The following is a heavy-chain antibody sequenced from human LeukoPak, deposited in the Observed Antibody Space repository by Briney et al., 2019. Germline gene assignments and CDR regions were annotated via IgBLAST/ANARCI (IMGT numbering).Heavy chain of an antibody. D-gene: IGHD3-22*01. V-gene: IGHV4-31*03. J-gene: IGHJ5*02. CDR2: IYYSGST. Sequence: SQTLSLTCTVSGGSISSGGYYWSWIRQHPGKGLEWIGYIYYSGSTYYNPSLKSRVTISVDTSKNQFSLKLSSVTAADTAVYYCARDRDDSSGYFVGNWFDPWGQGTLVTVSS. CDR1: GGSISSGGYY. CDR3: ARDRDDSSGYFVGNWFDP.